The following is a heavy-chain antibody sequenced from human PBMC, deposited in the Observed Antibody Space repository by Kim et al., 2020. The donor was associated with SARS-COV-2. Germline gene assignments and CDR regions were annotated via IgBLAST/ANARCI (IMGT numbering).Heavy chain of an antibody. D-gene: IGHD1-26*01. CDR3: ARDTVALGATSLGY. J-gene: IGHJ4*02. Sequence: SQKFQGRVTITRDTSASTAYMELSSLRSEDTAVYYCARDTVALGATSLGYWGQGTLVTVSS. V-gene: IGHV1-3*01.